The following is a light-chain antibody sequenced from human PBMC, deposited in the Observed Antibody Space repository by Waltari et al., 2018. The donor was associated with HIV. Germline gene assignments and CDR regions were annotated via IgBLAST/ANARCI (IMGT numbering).Light chain of an antibody. CDR2: GNS. J-gene: IGLJ3*02. CDR1: SAHIGAGHD. V-gene: IGLV1-40*01. Sequence: QSVLTHPPSVSGAPGQRVTIPCTGSSAHIGAGHDVHWYQQLPGTAPNLLIYGNSNRPSGVPDRFSGSKSGTSASLAISGLQPDDETDYYCQSYDRSLSNWVFGGGTKLTVL. CDR3: QSYDRSLSNWV.